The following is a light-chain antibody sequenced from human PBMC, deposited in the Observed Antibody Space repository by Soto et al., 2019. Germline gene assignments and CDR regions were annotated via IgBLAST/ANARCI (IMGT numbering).Light chain of an antibody. Sequence: EIVLTQSPATLSLSPGERATLSCRASQSVYIYLAWYQQKPGQSPRLLIYDASNRATGIPARFSGSGSGTEFSFTVTSLQSEDFAVYYCQQYDQWPITFGQGTRLEIK. J-gene: IGKJ5*01. V-gene: IGKV3D-15*01. CDR1: QSVYIY. CDR3: QQYDQWPIT. CDR2: DAS.